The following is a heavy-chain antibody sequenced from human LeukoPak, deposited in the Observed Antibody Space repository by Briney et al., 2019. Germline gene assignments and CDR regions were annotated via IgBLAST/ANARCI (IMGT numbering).Heavy chain of an antibody. J-gene: IGHJ5*02. D-gene: IGHD3-10*01. CDR3: AREGDGYYYSNWFDP. CDR1: GFTFSSYS. V-gene: IGHV3-48*02. CDR2: ISSSSSTI. Sequence: GSLRLSCAASGFTFSSYSMNWVRQAPGKGLEWVSYISSSSSTIYYADSVKGRFTIPRDNAKNSLYLQMNSLRDEDTAVYYCAREGDGYYYSNWFDPWGQGTLVTVSS.